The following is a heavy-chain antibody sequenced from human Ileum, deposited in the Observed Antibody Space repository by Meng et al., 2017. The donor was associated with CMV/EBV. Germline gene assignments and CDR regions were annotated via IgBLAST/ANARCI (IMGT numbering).Heavy chain of an antibody. Sequence: EVQLLESGGDLVQPGGSLRLSCAASGFTVGNSYMGWVRQAPGKGLEWVSVIYSGGSTYYTDSVKGRFTISRDSSMNTLHLQMTSLTVEDTAVYYCTKPGPTGTFPYWGQGTLVTVSS. V-gene: IGHV3-66*04. D-gene: IGHD1-1*01. CDR1: GFTVGNSY. J-gene: IGHJ4*02. CDR2: IYSGGST. CDR3: TKPGPTGTFPY.